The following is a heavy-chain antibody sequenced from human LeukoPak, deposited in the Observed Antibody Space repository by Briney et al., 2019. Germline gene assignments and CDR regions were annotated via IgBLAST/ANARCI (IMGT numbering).Heavy chain of an antibody. CDR1: GFTFSSSD. CDR3: ARSAGYCINGVCYTSYFDL. CDR2: IGPTGDT. V-gene: IGHV3-13*01. D-gene: IGHD2-8*01. J-gene: IGHJ2*01. Sequence: GGSLRLSCAASGFTFSSSDMHWVRQPTGKPLEWVSAIGPTGDTYYPDSVRGRFTISRENAKNSLYLQLNSLTAGDTAVYFCARSAGYCINGVCYTSYFDLWGRGTLVTVSS.